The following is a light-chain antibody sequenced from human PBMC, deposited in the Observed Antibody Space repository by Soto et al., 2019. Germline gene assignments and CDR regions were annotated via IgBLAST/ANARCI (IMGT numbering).Light chain of an antibody. Sequence: QSVLTRPPSASGSPGQSVTISCTGTSNDVGGYNYVSWYQQHPGKAPKLMIYEVSKRPSGVPDRFSGSKSGTTASLTVSGLQPEDEADYYSTSYAGSNNYVFLTVTKLPVL. CDR2: EVS. J-gene: IGLJ1*01. V-gene: IGLV2-8*01. CDR1: SNDVGGYNY. CDR3: TSYAGSNNYV.